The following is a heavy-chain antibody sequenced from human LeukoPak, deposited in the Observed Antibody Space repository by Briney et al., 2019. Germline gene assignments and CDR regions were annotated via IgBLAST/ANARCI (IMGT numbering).Heavy chain of an antibody. V-gene: IGHV4-4*07. CDR2: IYSTGST. CDR3: ASPGQDLGADYDILTGYYTGPFRD. D-gene: IGHD3-9*01. Sequence: MASETLSLTCTVSGGSISSYYWSWIRQPAGKGLEWIGRIYSTGSTNYNPSLKSRVTMSVDTSKNQFSLKLSSVTAADTAVYYCASPGQDLGADYDILTGYYTGPFRDWGQGTLVTVSS. J-gene: IGHJ4*02. CDR1: GGSISSYY.